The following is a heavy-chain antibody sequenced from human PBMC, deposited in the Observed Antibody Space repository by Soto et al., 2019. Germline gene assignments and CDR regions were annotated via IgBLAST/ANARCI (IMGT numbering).Heavy chain of an antibody. V-gene: IGHV4-39*01. CDR3: ARHIVVVPAAAVGWFDP. CDR1: GGSISSSSYY. D-gene: IGHD2-2*01. Sequence: SETLSLTCTVSGGSISSSSYYWGWIRQPPGKGLEWIGSIYYSGSTYYNPSLKSRVTISVDTPKNQFSLKLSSVTAADTAVYYCARHIVVVPAAAVGWFDPWGQGTLVTVSS. CDR2: IYYSGST. J-gene: IGHJ5*02.